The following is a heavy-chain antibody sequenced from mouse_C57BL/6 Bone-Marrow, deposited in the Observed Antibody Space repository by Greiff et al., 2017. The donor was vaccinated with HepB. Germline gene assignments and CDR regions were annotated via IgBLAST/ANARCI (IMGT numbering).Heavy chain of an antibody. CDR2: IDPEDGET. V-gene: IGHV14-2*01. CDR3: ALITPVVAPFAY. J-gene: IGHJ3*01. Sequence: EVQLQQSGAELVKPGASVKLSCTASGFNIKDYYMHWVKQRTEQGLEWIGRIDPEDGETKSAPKFQGKATITADTSSNTAYLQLSSLTSEDTAVYYCALITPVVAPFAYWGQGTLVTVSA. CDR1: GFNIKDYY. D-gene: IGHD1-1*01.